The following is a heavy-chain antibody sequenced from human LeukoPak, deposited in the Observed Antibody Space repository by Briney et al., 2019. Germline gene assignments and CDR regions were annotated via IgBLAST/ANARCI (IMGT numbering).Heavy chain of an antibody. CDR1: GFTFSSYG. D-gene: IGHD6-19*01. Sequence: SGGSLRLSCAASGFTFSSYGMHWVRQAPGKGLEWVAFIRYDGSNKYYADSVKGRFTISRDNSKNTLYLQMNSLRAEDTAVYYCAKDGSIAVAGTGGVGYWGQGTLVTVSS. CDR2: IRYDGSNK. J-gene: IGHJ4*02. V-gene: IGHV3-30*02. CDR3: AKDGSIAVAGTGGVGY.